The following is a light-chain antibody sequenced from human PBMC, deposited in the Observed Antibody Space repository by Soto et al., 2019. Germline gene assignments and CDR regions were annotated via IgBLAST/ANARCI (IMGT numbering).Light chain of an antibody. V-gene: IGKV1-27*01. CDR3: QNYNSVPLT. Sequence: DIQMTQSPSSLSASAGDRVTITCRASQGISIYLAWFLQRPGQVPELLIYDASTLHSGVPSRFRGSGSGTDFTLTISSLQPEDVATYYCQNYNSVPLTFGGGTKVEIK. J-gene: IGKJ4*01. CDR1: QGISIY. CDR2: DAS.